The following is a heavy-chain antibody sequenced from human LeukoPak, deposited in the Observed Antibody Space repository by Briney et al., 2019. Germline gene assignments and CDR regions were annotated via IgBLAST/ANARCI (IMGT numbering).Heavy chain of an antibody. CDR2: SSSSGSTI. J-gene: IGHJ6*04. CDR1: GFTFSSYE. CDR3: AELGITMIGGV. V-gene: IGHV3-48*03. D-gene: IGHD3-10*02. Sequence: GGSLRLSCAASGFTFSSYEMNWVRQAPGKGLEWVSYSSSSGSTIYYADSVKGRFTISRDNTKNSLYLQMNSLRAEDTAVYYCAELGITMIGGVWGKGTTVTISS.